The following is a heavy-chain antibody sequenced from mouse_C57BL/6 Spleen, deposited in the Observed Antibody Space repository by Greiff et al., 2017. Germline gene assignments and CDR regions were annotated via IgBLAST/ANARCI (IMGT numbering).Heavy chain of an antibody. CDR3: TVYYDDEDYFDY. V-gene: IGHV6-3*01. Sequence: DVMLVESGGGLVQPGGSMKLSCVASGFTFSNYWLNWVRQSPEKGLEWVAQIRLKSDNYATHYAESVKGRFTISRDDSKSSVYLQMNNLRAEDTGIYYCTVYYDDEDYFDYWGQGTTLTVSS. CDR2: IRLKSDNYAT. D-gene: IGHD2-4*01. J-gene: IGHJ2*01. CDR1: GFTFSNYW.